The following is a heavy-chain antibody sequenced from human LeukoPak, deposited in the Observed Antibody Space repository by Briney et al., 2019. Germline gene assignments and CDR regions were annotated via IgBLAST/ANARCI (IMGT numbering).Heavy chain of an antibody. Sequence: GGSLRLSCAVSGVTFNNFAMSWVRKAPGKGLEWVSASSRSGTSTYYADSVKGRFTISRANSNNTLYLQMNSLRAEDTAVYYCAKDLGWIYYDTCGYLDYWGQGSLVTVSS. CDR2: SSRSGTST. CDR1: GVTFNNFA. CDR3: AKDLGWIYYDTCGYLDY. D-gene: IGHD3-9*01. V-gene: IGHV3-23*01. J-gene: IGHJ4*01.